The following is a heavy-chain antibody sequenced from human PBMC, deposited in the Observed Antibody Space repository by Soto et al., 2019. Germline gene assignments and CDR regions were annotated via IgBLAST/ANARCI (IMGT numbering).Heavy chain of an antibody. Sequence: EVQLLQSGGGLVQPGGSLTLSCAASGFTFSDYTMTWVRQAPGKVLECVSVILSDYNTYYADSVRGRFTISRDNSKNTLSLEMNSLRAEDTAVYFCARRTSGYFGYWGQGGLVTVSS. CDR1: GFTFSDYT. D-gene: IGHD6-19*01. V-gene: IGHV3-23*03. J-gene: IGHJ4*02. CDR2: ILSDYNT. CDR3: ARRTSGYFGY.